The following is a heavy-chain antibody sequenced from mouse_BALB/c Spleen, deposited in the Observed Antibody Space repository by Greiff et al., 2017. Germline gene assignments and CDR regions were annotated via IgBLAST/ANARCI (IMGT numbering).Heavy chain of an antibody. CDR3: ARRADYYGSIFAY. Sequence: QVTLKVSGPGILQPSQTLSLTCSFSGFSLSTSGMGVSWIRQPSGKGLEWLAHIYWDDDKRYNPSLKSRLTISKDTSSNQVFLKITSVDTADTATYYCARRADYYGSIFAYWGQGTLVTVSA. D-gene: IGHD1-1*01. V-gene: IGHV8-12*01. CDR1: GFSLSTSGMG. CDR2: IYWDDDK. J-gene: IGHJ3*01.